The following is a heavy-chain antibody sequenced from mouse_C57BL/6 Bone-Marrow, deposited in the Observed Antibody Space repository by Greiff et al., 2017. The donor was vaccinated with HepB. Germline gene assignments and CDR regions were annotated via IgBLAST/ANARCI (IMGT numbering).Heavy chain of an antibody. V-gene: IGHV7-3*01. J-gene: IGHJ4*01. CDR1: GFTFTDYY. CDR3: ARYIYYSSMDY. CDR2: IRNKANGYTT. D-gene: IGHD2-12*01. Sequence: EVQVVEPGGGLVQPGGSLSLSCAASGFTFTDYYMSWVRQPPGKALEWLGFIRNKANGYTTEYSASVKGRFTISRDNSQSILHLQMNALRAEDSAAYYGARYIYYSSMDYWGQGTSVTVSS.